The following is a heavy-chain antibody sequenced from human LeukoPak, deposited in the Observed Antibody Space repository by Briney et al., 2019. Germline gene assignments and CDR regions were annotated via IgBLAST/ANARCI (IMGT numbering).Heavy chain of an antibody. Sequence: GRSVRLSCAASGFIFSKYGMNWIRQASGKGLEWVAFISSDGSDKNYADSVKGRFTISRDNSKNTVYLEMNSLRAEDTAVYYRANVYRDGYKWGGDTFDIWGAGR. CDR3: ANVYRDGYKWGGDTFDI. CDR1: GFIFSKYG. J-gene: IGHJ3*02. V-gene: IGHV3-30*18. CDR2: ISSDGSDK. D-gene: IGHD5-24*01.